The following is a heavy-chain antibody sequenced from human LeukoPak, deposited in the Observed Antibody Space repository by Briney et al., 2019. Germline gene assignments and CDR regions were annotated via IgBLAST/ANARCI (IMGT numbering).Heavy chain of an antibody. V-gene: IGHV4-39*01. CDR1: GGSISSSTYY. D-gene: IGHD6-13*01. CDR2: IYYSGST. CDR3: ARSKDVAGPGTNAFDI. J-gene: IGHJ3*02. Sequence: SETLSLTCTVSGGSISSSTYYWGWIRRPPGKGLEWIGSIYYSGSTYYNPSLKSRVTVSVDTSKNQFSLKLSSVTPEDTAVYYCARSKDVAGPGTNAFDIWGQGTMVTVSS.